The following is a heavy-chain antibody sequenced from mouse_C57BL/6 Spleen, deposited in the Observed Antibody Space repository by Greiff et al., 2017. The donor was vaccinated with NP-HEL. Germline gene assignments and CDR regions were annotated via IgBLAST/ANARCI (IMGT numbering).Heavy chain of an antibody. CDR2: IYPRSGNT. D-gene: IGHD4-1*01. J-gene: IGHJ4*01. Sequence: QVQLQQSGAELARPGASVKLSCKASGYTFTSYGISWVKQRTGQGLEWIGEIYPRSGNTYYNEKFKGKATLTADKSSSTAYMELRSLTSEDSAVYFCARGTGTEAMDDWGQGTSVTVSS. CDR3: ARGTGTEAMDD. CDR1: GYTFTSYG. V-gene: IGHV1-81*01.